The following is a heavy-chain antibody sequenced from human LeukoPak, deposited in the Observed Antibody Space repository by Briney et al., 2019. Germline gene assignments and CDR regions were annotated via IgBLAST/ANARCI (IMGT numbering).Heavy chain of an antibody. CDR2: ITGSGGST. D-gene: IGHD6-19*01. J-gene: IGHJ4*02. CDR3: AKDESYSTAWYYFDY. CDR1: GFTFSSYA. Sequence: QPGGSLRLSCAASGFTFSSYAMSWVRQAPGKGLEWVSAITGSGGSTYYADSVKGRFTISRDNSKNTLYLQMNSLRAEDTAVYYCAKDESYSTAWYYFDYWGQGTLVTVSS. V-gene: IGHV3-23*01.